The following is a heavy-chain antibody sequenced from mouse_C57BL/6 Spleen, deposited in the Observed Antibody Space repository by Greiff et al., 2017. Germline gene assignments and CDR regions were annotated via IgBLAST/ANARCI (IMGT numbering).Heavy chain of an antibody. V-gene: IGHV5-9-1*02. CDR1: GFPFSSHA. J-gene: IGHJ3*01. Sequence: EVQGVESGEGLVKPGGSLKLSCAASGFPFSSHAMSWVRQTPEKRLEWVAYISSGGDYIYYADTVKGRFTISRDNDRNTLYLQMNSLKSEDAAMYYCSSMKNWGRFAYWGQGTLVTVSA. CDR3: SSMKNWGRFAY. CDR2: ISSGGDYI. D-gene: IGHD4-1*01.